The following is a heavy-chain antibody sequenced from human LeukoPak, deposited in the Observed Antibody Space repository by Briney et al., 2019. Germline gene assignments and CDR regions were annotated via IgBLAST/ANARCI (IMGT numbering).Heavy chain of an antibody. V-gene: IGHV3-21*01. CDR2: ISSSSSYI. D-gene: IGHD1-26*01. Sequence: GFLRLSCAASGFTFSSYSMNWVRQAPGKGLEWVSSISSSSSYIYYADSVKGRFTISRDNAKNSLYLQMNSLRAEDMAVYYCARASSGSYDYWGQGTLVTVSS. CDR3: ARASSGSYDY. CDR1: GFTFSSYS. J-gene: IGHJ4*02.